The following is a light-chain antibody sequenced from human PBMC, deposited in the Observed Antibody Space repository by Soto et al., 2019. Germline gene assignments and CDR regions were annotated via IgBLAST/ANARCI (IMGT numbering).Light chain of an antibody. CDR2: GAS. Sequence: EIVMTQSPATLSVSPGERATLSCRASQSVSSNLAWYQQKPGQAPRLLIYGASTRATGIPARFSGSGSETEFTLTISSLQSEDFAIYYCQQYNNWWTFGQWTKVEIK. V-gene: IGKV3-15*01. CDR1: QSVSSN. CDR3: QQYNNWWT. J-gene: IGKJ1*01.